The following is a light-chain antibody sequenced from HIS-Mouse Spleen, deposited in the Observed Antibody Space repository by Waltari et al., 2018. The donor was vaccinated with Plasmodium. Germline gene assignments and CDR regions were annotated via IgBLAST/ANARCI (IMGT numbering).Light chain of an antibody. CDR2: KDS. J-gene: IGLJ2*01. V-gene: IGLV3-25*03. Sequence: SYELTQPPSVSVSPGQTARITCSGDALPKKYAYWYQQKPGQAPVLVIYKDSERPSGIPERLAGASSGTTVTLTISGVQAEDEADYYCQSADSSGTYVVFGGGTRLTVL. CDR3: QSADSSGTYVV. CDR1: ALPKKY.